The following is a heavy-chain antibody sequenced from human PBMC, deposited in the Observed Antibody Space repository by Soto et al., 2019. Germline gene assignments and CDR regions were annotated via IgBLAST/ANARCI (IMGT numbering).Heavy chain of an antibody. D-gene: IGHD6-13*01. V-gene: IGHV4-59*01. CDR3: ARGSEQLVWSWFDP. CDR1: GGSISSYY. J-gene: IGHJ5*02. Sequence: SEPLSLTCTVSGGSISSYYWSWIRQPPGKGLEWIGYIYYTGSSNYNPSLESRVTVSVDTSKNQFSLKLSSVTAADTAVYYCARGSEQLVWSWFDPWGQGILVTVSS. CDR2: IYYTGSS.